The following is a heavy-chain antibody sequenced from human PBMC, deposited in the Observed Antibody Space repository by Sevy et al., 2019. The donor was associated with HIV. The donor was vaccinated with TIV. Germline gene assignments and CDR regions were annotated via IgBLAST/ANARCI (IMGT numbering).Heavy chain of an antibody. Sequence: GGSLRLSCAASGFTFSSYSMNWVRQAPGKGLEWVSSISSSSSYIYYADSVKGRFTISRDNAKNSLYLQMNSLRAEDMAVYCWGGRADVVEVRAGVVYYYGMDVWGQGTTVTVSS. CDR2: ISSSSSYI. CDR3: GGRADVVEVRAGVVYYYGMDV. CDR1: GFTFSSYS. D-gene: IGHD2-2*01. V-gene: IGHV3-21*01. J-gene: IGHJ6*02.